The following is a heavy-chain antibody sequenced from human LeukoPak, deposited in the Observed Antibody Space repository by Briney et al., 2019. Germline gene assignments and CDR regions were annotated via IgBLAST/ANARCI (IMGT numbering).Heavy chain of an antibody. V-gene: IGHV3-30-3*01. CDR3: ARGQLFYDFWSPAPTDY. CDR1: GFTFSNYA. J-gene: IGHJ4*02. D-gene: IGHD3-3*01. Sequence: GGSLRLSCAASGFTFSNYAMHWVRQAPGKGLEWVAVISYDGSNKYYADSVKGRFTISRDNSKNTLYLQMNSLRAEDTAVYYCARGQLFYDFWSPAPTDYWGQGTLVTVSS. CDR2: ISYDGSNK.